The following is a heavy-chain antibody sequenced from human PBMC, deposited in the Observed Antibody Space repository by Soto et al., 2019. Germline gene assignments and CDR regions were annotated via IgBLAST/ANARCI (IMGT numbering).Heavy chain of an antibody. Sequence: QVQLVQSGPEVKKPGASVKVSCKTSGYTFTSYGISWVRQAPGQGLEWMGWITTDKCKTTYAQKFQGRVTMTTATSTSTAYLELRSMRSDDTAVYYCATLSPAFAYWGQGILVTVSS. CDR3: ATLSPAFAY. V-gene: IGHV1-18*01. J-gene: IGHJ4*02. CDR1: GYTFTSYG. CDR2: ITTDKCKT.